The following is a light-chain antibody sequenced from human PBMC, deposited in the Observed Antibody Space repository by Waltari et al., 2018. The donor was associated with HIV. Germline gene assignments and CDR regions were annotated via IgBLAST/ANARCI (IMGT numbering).Light chain of an antibody. CDR1: SSNIGAGSD. V-gene: IGLV1-40*01. J-gene: IGLJ3*02. CDR2: GNN. CDR3: QFYDSSLTGWV. Sequence: QSVLTQPPSVSAAPRQRVTISFTGSSSNIGAGSDVQGYQQVPGTAPKLLIYGNNNRPSGVPDRFSGSKSGASASLAISGLQPEDEADYYCQFYDSSLTGWVFGGGTKLTVL.